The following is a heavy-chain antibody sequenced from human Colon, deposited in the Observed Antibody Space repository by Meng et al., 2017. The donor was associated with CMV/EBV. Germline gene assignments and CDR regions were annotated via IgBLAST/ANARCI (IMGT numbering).Heavy chain of an antibody. CDR1: GFTFSSYA. CDR2: ISGSGGST. Sequence: GGSLRLSCAASGFTFSSYAMSWVRQAPGKGLEWVSAISGSGGSTYYADSVKGRFTISRDNSKNTLYLQMNSLRAEDTAVYYCAKFRNDYDSSGYYLFWGQGTLVTVSS. D-gene: IGHD3-22*01. CDR3: AKFRNDYDSSGYYLF. J-gene: IGHJ4*02. V-gene: IGHV3-23*01.